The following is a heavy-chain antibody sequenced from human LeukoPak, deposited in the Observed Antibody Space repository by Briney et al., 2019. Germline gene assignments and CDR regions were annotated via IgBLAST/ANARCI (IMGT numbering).Heavy chain of an antibody. J-gene: IGHJ6*02. CDR1: GGTFSSYA. Sequence: SVTVSFTASGGTFSSYAISWVRQAPGQGLEWMGGIIPIFGTANYAQKFQGRVTITADESTSTAYMELSSLRSEDTAVYYCARAASIFGVVILYYYYGMDVWGQGTTVTVSS. V-gene: IGHV1-69*13. D-gene: IGHD3-3*01. CDR3: ARAASIFGVVILYYYYGMDV. CDR2: IIPIFGTA.